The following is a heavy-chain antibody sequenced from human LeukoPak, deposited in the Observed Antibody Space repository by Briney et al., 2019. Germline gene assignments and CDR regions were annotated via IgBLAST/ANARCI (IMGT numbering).Heavy chain of an antibody. CDR3: AMYSSSSNNDY. V-gene: IGHV4-34*01. Sequence: SETLSLTCAVYGGSFSGYYWSWIRQPPGKGLEWIGEINHSGSTNYNPSLKSRVTISVDTSKNQFSLKLSSVTAADTAVYYCAMYSSSSNNDYWGQGTLVTVSS. D-gene: IGHD6-6*01. CDR1: GGSFSGYY. CDR2: INHSGST. J-gene: IGHJ4*02.